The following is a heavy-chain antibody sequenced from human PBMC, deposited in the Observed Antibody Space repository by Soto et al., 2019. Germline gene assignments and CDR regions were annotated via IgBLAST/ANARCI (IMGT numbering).Heavy chain of an antibody. D-gene: IGHD2-8*01. CDR2: ISRSGNT. CDR3: ARLTNAPYDAQYYMDV. CDR1: GDSISLYY. V-gene: IGHV4-59*01. J-gene: IGHJ6*03. Sequence: SETLSLTCTVSGDSISLYYWSWIRQPPGKGLEWIGYISRSGNTRYNPSLESRGTMSVDTSKAQFSLNLTSVTAADTAVYYCARLTNAPYDAQYYMDVWGKGTTVTVSS.